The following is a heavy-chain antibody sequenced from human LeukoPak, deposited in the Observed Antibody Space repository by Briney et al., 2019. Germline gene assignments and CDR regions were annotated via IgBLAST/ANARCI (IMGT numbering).Heavy chain of an antibody. CDR1: GFTFSDYY. D-gene: IGHD5-12*01. CDR3: ARKRGYSGCDRIRGAFDI. Sequence: PGGSLRLSCAASGFTFSDYYMSWIHQAPGKGLEWVSYISSSGSTIYYADSVKGRFTISRDNAKNSLYLQMNSLRAEDTAVYYCARKRGYSGCDRIRGAFDIWGQGTMVTVSS. J-gene: IGHJ3*02. V-gene: IGHV3-11*01. CDR2: ISSSGSTI.